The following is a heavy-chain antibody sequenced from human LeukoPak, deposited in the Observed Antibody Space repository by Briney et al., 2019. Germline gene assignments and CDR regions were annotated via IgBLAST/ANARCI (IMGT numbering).Heavy chain of an antibody. CDR2: ISSSSSNI. CDR1: GFTFSSYS. Sequence: PGGSLRLSCAASGFTFSSYSMNWVRQAPGKGLEWVSSISSSSSNIYYAASVKGPFTISRDNAKNSLNLQVTTLRAEDTAVYYCARSYSSEIWGQGTMVTVSS. J-gene: IGHJ3*02. D-gene: IGHD6-25*01. V-gene: IGHV3-21*01. CDR3: ARSYSSEI.